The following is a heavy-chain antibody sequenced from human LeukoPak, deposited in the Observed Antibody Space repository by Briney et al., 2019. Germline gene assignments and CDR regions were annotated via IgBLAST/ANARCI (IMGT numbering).Heavy chain of an antibody. Sequence: SETLSLTCAVYGGSFSGYYWSWIRQPPGKGLEWIGEINHSGSTNYNPSLKSRVTISVDTSKNQFSLKLSPVTAADTAVYYCARGRGTTVVTDWGQGTLVTVSS. CDR2: INHSGST. J-gene: IGHJ4*02. CDR1: GGSFSGYY. CDR3: ARGRGTTVVTD. D-gene: IGHD4-23*01. V-gene: IGHV4-34*01.